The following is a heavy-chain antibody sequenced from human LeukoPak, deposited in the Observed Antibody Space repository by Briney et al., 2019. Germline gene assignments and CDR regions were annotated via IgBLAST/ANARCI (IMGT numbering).Heavy chain of an antibody. D-gene: IGHD2-2*01. CDR1: GFTFSSYD. J-gene: IGHJ3*02. Sequence: GGSLRLSCAASGFTFSSYDMHWVRQATGKGLEWVSAIGTAGDPYYPGSVKGRFTISRENAKNSLYLQMNSLRAGGTAVYYCARVHCSSTSCYGGYSYGEDAFDIWGQGTMVTVSS. V-gene: IGHV3-13*05. CDR2: IGTAGDP. CDR3: ARVHCSSTSCYGGYSYGEDAFDI.